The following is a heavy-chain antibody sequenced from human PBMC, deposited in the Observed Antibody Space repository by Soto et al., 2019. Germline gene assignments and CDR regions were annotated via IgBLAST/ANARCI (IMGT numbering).Heavy chain of an antibody. J-gene: IGHJ3*02. V-gene: IGHV3-23*01. CDR2: ISGSGGST. D-gene: IGHD2-15*01. CDR3: AKGSPIVVVVAATLFDAFDI. CDR1: GFTFSSYA. Sequence: GGSLRLSCAASGFTFSSYAMSWVRQAPGKGLEWVSAISGSGGSTYYADSVKGRSTISRDNSKNTLYLQMNSLRAEDTAVYYCAKGSPIVVVVAATLFDAFDIWGQGTMVTVSS.